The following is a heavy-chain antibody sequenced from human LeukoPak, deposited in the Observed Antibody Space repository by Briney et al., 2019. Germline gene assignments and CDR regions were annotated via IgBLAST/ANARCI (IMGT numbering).Heavy chain of an antibody. CDR2: ISAYNGNT. V-gene: IGHV1-18*04. Sequence: ASVKVSCKASGYTFTSYGISWVRQAPGQGLEWMGWISAYNGNTNYAQKLQGRVTMTTDTSTSTAYMELRSLRSDDTAVYYRARGEDYGSGSYGFDYWGQGTLVTVSS. D-gene: IGHD3-10*01. J-gene: IGHJ4*02. CDR3: ARGEDYGSGSYGFDY. CDR1: GYTFTSYG.